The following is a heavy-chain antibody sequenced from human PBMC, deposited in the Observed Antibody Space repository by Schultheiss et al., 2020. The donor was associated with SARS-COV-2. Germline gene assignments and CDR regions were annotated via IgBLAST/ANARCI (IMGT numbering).Heavy chain of an antibody. J-gene: IGHJ4*02. V-gene: IGHV4-59*01. CDR1: GSSITGFF. Sequence: SETLSLTCSVSGSSITGFFWTWIRQPPGKGLEQMGNIYYTGITKYNPSLKSRVTISIDTSKKQFSLRLGSVTAADTAVYYCARAARVEQLFSVRGGHLDYWGRGTQVTVSS. CDR2: IYYTGIT. CDR3: ARAARVEQLFSVRGGHLDY. D-gene: IGHD3-10*01.